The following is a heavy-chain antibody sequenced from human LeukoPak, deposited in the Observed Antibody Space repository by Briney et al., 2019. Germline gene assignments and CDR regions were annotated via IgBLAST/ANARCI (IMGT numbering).Heavy chain of an antibody. V-gene: IGHV3-7*01. CDR1: EFTFSGYW. D-gene: IGHD6-6*01. CDR2: IKQDGSEK. J-gene: IGHJ4*02. CDR3: ARDSSSFDY. Sequence: PGWSLRLSCEDSEFTFSGYWMHWVRQAPGKGLEWVANIKQDGSEKYYVDSVKGRFTISRDNAKNSLYLQMNSLRAEDTAVYYCARDSSSFDYWGQGTLVTVSS.